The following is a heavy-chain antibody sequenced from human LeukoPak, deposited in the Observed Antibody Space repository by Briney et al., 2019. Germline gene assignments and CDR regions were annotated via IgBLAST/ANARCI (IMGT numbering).Heavy chain of an antibody. J-gene: IGHJ5*02. CDR2: IIPILGTA. Sequence: AASVKVSCKASGGTFSNYAISWVRQAPGQGLEWMGGIIPILGTANYAQKFQGRVTITADESTSTAYMELSSLRSEDTAVYYYARLKYSYGYWFDPWGQGTLVTVSS. CDR3: ARLKYSYGYWFDP. D-gene: IGHD5-18*01. V-gene: IGHV1-69*13. CDR1: GGTFSNYA.